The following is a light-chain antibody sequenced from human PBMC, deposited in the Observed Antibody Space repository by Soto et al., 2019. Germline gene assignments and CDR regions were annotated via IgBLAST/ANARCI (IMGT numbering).Light chain of an antibody. CDR2: GAS. CDR3: QQYNNWPPLT. CDR1: QSVSSN. J-gene: IGKJ4*01. Sequence: EIVMTQSPATLSVSPGERATLSCRASQSVSSNLAWYQQKPGQAPRLLIYGASTRATGIPARFSGSGYGTEFTHNISSRQAEDFAVYYCQQYNNWPPLTFGGGTKVEIK. V-gene: IGKV3-15*01.